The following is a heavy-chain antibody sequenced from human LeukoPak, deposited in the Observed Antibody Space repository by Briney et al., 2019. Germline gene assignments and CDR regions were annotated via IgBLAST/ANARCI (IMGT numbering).Heavy chain of an antibody. CDR3: AREVAARHGVIDY. CDR2: INPNSGGT. D-gene: IGHD6-6*01. CDR1: GYTFTGYY. V-gene: IGHV1-2*02. Sequence: ASVKVSCKASGYTFTGYYIHWVRQAPGQGLEWMGWINPNSGGTNYAQKFQGRATMTRDTSIDTAYMELRRLRSDDTAVYYCAREVAARHGVIDYWGQGTLVTVSS. J-gene: IGHJ4*02.